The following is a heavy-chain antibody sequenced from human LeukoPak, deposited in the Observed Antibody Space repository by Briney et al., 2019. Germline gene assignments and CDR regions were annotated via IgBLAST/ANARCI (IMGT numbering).Heavy chain of an antibody. CDR3: TRRIDYGDYDY. V-gene: IGHV5-51*01. CDR1: GYPFDTYW. J-gene: IGHJ4*02. D-gene: IGHD4-17*01. CDR2: INPLDSDT. Sequence: GESLKISCKGSGYPFDTYWIGWVRQTPGKGLEWMGIINPLDSDTRYSPSFQGQVTFSADKSITTAYLQWSSLATSDTAMYYCTRRIDYGDYDYWGQGTLVTVSS.